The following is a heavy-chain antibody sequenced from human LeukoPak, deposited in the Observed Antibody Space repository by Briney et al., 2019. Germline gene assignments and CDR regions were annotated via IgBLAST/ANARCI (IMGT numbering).Heavy chain of an antibody. CDR2: ISWNSGSI. CDR1: GCTFDDYA. D-gene: IGHD2-21*02. Sequence: GGSLRLSCAASGCTFDDYAMHWVRQAPGKGLEWVSGISWNSGSIGYADSVKGRFTISRDNAKNSLYLQMNSLRAEDTALYYCAKASKGDPPYYFDYWGQGTLVTVSS. CDR3: AKASKGDPPYYFDY. V-gene: IGHV3-9*01. J-gene: IGHJ4*02.